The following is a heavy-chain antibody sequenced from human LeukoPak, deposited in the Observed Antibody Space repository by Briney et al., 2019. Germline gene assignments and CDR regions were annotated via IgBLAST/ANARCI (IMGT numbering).Heavy chain of an antibody. CDR2: IYHSGST. D-gene: IGHD6-13*01. V-gene: IGHV4-4*02. J-gene: IGHJ4*02. CDR1: GVSISSSNW. CDR3: ARGAIAAAGMIDY. Sequence: SETLSLTCAVSGVSISSSNWWSWVRQPPGKGLEWIGEIYHSGSTNYNPSLKSRVTISVDKSKNQFSLKLSSVTAADTAVYYCARGAIAAAGMIDYWGQGTLVTVSS.